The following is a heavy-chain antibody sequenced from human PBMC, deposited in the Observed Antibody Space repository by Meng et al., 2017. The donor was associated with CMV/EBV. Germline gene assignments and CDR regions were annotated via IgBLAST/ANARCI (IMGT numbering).Heavy chain of an antibody. CDR3: ARDYGDYVFDY. D-gene: IGHD4-17*01. CDR2: IIPSSGST. V-gene: IGHV1-46*01. CDR1: GYTFTSYG. Sequence: ASVKVSCKASGYTFTSYGISWVRQAPGQGLEWMGKIIPSSGSTTYAPRFQGRVTMTRDTSTSTVYMELNSLRSEDTAVYSCARDYGDYVFDYWGQGTLVTVSS. J-gene: IGHJ4*02.